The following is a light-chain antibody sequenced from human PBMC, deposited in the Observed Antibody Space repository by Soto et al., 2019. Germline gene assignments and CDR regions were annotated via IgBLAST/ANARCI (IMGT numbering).Light chain of an antibody. V-gene: IGKV3-11*01. J-gene: IGKJ5*01. Sequence: EIVMAQSPATLSVSPGERATLSCRASQSVSGKLAWYQQKPGQAPRLLIYDASKRATGIPARFSGSGSGTDFTLTISSLEPEDFAVYYCQQSSNFGQGTRLEIK. CDR2: DAS. CDR1: QSVSGK. CDR3: QQSSN.